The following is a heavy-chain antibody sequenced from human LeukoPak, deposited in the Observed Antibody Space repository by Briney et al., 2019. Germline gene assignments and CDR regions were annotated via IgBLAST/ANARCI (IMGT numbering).Heavy chain of an antibody. J-gene: IGHJ5*02. CDR1: GFTFSSYG. CDR3: AKDGWSKRLANWFDP. CDR2: IWYDGSNK. D-gene: IGHD2-15*01. V-gene: IGHV3-33*06. Sequence: PGGSLRLSCAASGFTFSSYGMHWVRQAPGKGLEWVAVIWYDGSNKYYADSVKGRFTISRDNSKNTLYLQMNSLRAEDTAVYYCAKDGWSKRLANWFDPWGQGTLVTVSS.